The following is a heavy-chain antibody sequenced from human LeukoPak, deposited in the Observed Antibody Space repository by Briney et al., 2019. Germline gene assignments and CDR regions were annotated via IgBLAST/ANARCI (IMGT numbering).Heavy chain of an antibody. CDR2: FDPEDGEI. D-gene: IGHD3-22*01. CDR1: GYTLTELS. CDR3: ATGYHDSSGYFYLLAFDI. V-gene: IGHV1-24*01. J-gene: IGHJ3*02. Sequence: ASVKVSCKVSGYTLTELSIHWVRQAPGKWLEWMGGFDPEDGEIIYAQKFQGRVTMTEDAPTDTAYMELNSLRSEDTAVYYCATGYHDSSGYFYLLAFDIWGQGTMVTVSS.